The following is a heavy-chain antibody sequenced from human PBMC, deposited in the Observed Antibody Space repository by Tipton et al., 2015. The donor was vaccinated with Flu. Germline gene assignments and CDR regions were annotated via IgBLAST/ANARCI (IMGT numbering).Heavy chain of an antibody. J-gene: IGHJ4*02. CDR2: IYPTGTT. CDR3: ARLSYYDVDLKNFYFDY. V-gene: IGHV4-39*01. Sequence: GLVKPSETLSLTCTVSSGSMRSTNYFCAWIRQPPGKRLELIGSIYPTGTTYYNPSLKSRVTISVDTSKSQFSLMLRSVTAADTAVYYCARLSYYDVDLKNFYFDYWGQGALVTVSS. CDR1: SGSMRSTNYF. D-gene: IGHD3-10*02.